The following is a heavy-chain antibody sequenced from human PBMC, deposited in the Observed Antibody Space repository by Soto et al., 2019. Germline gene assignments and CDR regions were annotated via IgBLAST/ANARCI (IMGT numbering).Heavy chain of an antibody. Sequence: QPGGSLRLSCAASGFNFISYSMNWVRQAPGKGLQWVSYISTSGGTIYYADSVKGRFTISRDNAKNSLYLQMNSLRAEDTAVYYCARSLSYYYGMDVWGQGTTVTVSS. J-gene: IGHJ6*02. D-gene: IGHD3-16*02. CDR2: ISTSGGTI. CDR3: ARSLSYYYGMDV. CDR1: GFNFISYS. V-gene: IGHV3-48*01.